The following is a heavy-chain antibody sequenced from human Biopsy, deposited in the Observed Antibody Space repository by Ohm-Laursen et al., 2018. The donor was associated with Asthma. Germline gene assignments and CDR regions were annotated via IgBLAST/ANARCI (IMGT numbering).Heavy chain of an antibody. CDR2: ISYDGSNK. Sequence: SLRLSCAASGFTFSSYGMHWVRQAPGKGLEWVAVISYDGSNKYYADSVKGRFTISRGNSKNTLDLQMNSLRGDDTAVYYCVRWRSGYPDHYSDFWGLGTLVTVSS. CDR3: VRWRSGYPDHYSDF. V-gene: IGHV3-30*03. D-gene: IGHD2-21*01. CDR1: GFTFSSYG. J-gene: IGHJ4*02.